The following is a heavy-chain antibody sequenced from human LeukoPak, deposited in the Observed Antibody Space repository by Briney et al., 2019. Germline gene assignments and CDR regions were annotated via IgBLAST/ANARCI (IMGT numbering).Heavy chain of an antibody. D-gene: IGHD2-2*01. CDR1: GDSITSRTYY. CDR3: ARHRYYPSWADTGAFDI. J-gene: IGHJ3*02. CDR2: IYYSGAT. Sequence: PSETLSLTCTVTGDSITSRTYYWAWIRQSPGKGLEWIGTIYYSGATYYNSSLNSRVTISLDTSSNQFSLKLTSVIAMDTAIYHCARHRYYPSWADTGAFDIWGHGTMVTVSS. V-gene: IGHV4-39*01.